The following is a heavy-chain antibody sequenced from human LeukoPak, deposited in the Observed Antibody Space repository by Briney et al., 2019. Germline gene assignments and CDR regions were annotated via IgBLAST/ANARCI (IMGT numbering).Heavy chain of an antibody. D-gene: IGHD6-19*01. J-gene: IGHJ4*02. CDR1: GYTFTSYG. CDR2: ISAYNGNT. Sequence: RASVKVSCKASGYTFTSYGISWVRQAPGQGLEWMGWISAYNGNTNYAQKLQGRVTMTTDTSTSTAYMELSSLRSEDTAVYYCAIIAVAGTEDYWGQGTLVTVSS. CDR3: AIIAVAGTEDY. V-gene: IGHV1-18*01.